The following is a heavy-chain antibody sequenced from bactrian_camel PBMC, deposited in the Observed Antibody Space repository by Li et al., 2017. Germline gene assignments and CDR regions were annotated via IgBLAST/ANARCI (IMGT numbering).Heavy chain of an antibody. CDR1: GFQFSDYP. D-gene: IGHD3*01. CDR2: IAYDGWVT. Sequence: VQLVESGGDLVQPGGSLTLSCAASGFQFSDYPMSWVRQAPGKGLEWVAQIAYDGWVTRYHDSAKGRFTISRDNARNTLYLQMNSLKPEDTAMYYCTKDRSYGTRNWAQSTRGQGTQVTVS. CDR3: TKDRSYGTRNWAQST. J-gene: IGHJ4*01. V-gene: IGHV3S42*01.